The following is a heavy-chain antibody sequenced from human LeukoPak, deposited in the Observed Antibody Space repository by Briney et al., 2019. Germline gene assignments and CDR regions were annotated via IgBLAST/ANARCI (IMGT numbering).Heavy chain of an antibody. Sequence: GGSLRLSCVVSGLTVSSNYMSWVRQAPGKGLEWGSVIYSGGTTNYTESVQGRFIVYRDKSKNTLYLQTNSLRADDTAVYFCASKVTTGYWGEGTLVTVSS. CDR3: ASKVTTGY. J-gene: IGHJ4*02. CDR1: GLTVSSNY. V-gene: IGHV3-66*01. CDR2: IYSGGTT. D-gene: IGHD4-17*01.